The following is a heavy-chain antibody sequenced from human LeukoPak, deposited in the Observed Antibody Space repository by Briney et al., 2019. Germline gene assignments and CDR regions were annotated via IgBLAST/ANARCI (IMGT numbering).Heavy chain of an antibody. D-gene: IGHD6-13*01. CDR2: IYYSGST. Sequence: SETLSLTCTVSGGSISSYYWSWIRQPPGKGLEWVGYIYYSGSTNYNPSLKSRVTISVAKNQFSLKLSSVTAADTAVYYCAREEIAAAGTSYYFDYWGQGTLVTVSS. CDR3: AREEIAAAGTSYYFDY. CDR1: GGSISSYY. V-gene: IGHV4-59*01. J-gene: IGHJ4*02.